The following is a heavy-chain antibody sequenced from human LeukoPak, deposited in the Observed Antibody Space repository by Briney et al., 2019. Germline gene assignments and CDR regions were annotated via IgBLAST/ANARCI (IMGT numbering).Heavy chain of an antibody. J-gene: IGHJ4*02. D-gene: IGHD6-19*01. CDR3: ARDSPYSSGWYDDYFDY. CDR1: GFTFSSYW. V-gene: IGHV3-74*03. Sequence: GGSLRLSCAASGFTFSSYWMHWVRQTPGKGLVWVSRINSDGSITTYADSVKGRFTISRDNAKNTLYVQMNSLRAEDTAVYYCARDSPYSSGWYDDYFDYWGQGTLVTVSS. CDR2: INSDGSIT.